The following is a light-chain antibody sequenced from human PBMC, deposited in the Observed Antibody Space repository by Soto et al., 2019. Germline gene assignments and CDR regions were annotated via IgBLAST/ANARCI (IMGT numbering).Light chain of an antibody. CDR2: EVS. Sequence: QSVLTQPASVSGSPGQSITISCTGSTSDVGTYNYVSWYKHHPGKAPQLMIYEVSNRPSGVSNRFSGSKSGNTASLTISGLQADDEGDYYCSSKTSSSSTVGFGTGNKVT. J-gene: IGLJ1*01. CDR1: TSDVGTYNY. CDR3: SSKTSSSSTVG. V-gene: IGLV2-14*01.